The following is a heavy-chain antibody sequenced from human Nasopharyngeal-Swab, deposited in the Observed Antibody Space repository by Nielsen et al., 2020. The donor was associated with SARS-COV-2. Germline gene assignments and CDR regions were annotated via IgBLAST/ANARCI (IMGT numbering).Heavy chain of an antibody. V-gene: IGHV1-18*01. CDR3: ATGPQQWLPTWFDP. CDR1: GYTFTSYG. D-gene: IGHD6-19*01. Sequence: ASVKVSCKASGYTFTSYGISWVRQAPGQGLEWMGWISAYNGNTNYAQKLQGRVTMTTDTSTSTAYMELRSLRSDHTAVYYCATGPQQWLPTWFDPWGQGTLVTVSS. J-gene: IGHJ5*02. CDR2: ISAYNGNT.